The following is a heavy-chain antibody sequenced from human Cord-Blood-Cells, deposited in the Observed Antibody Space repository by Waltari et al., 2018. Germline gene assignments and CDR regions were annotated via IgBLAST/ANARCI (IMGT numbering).Heavy chain of an antibody. V-gene: IGHV4-59*01. CDR1: GGSISSYY. J-gene: IGHJ6*02. CDR2: IYYSGST. D-gene: IGHD4-17*01. CDR3: ARGNNVGDYYYYYGMDV. Sequence: QVQLQESGPGLVKPSETLSLPCTVPGGSISSYYWSWIRQPPGKGLEWIGYIYYSGSTNYNPSLKSRVTISVDTSKNQFSLKLSSVTAADTAVYYCARGNNVGDYYYYYGMDVWGQGTTVTVSS.